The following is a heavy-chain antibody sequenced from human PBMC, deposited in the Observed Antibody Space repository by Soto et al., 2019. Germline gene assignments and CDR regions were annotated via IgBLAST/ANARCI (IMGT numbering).Heavy chain of an antibody. D-gene: IGHD3-10*01. CDR2: IFHDGTA. CDR3: ARLVYDTRLNYMYFDF. V-gene: IGHV4-4*02. CDR1: GVSLTSGNW. Sequence: SETLSLTCAVSGVSLTSGNWWTWFRQSPQRGLEYIGEIFHDGTANYYPSFERRVAMSVDTSRNQFSLKLTSVTAADTAVYFCARLVYDTRLNYMYFDFWGPGTLVTVSS. J-gene: IGHJ4*02.